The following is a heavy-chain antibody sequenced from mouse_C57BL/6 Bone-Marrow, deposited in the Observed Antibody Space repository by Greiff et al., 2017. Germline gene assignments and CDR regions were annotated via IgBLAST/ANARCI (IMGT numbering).Heavy chain of an antibody. D-gene: IGHD1-1*01. V-gene: IGHV1-18*01. CDR3: ARWYYGSSCAMDY. J-gene: IGHJ4*01. CDR1: GYTFTDYN. CDR2: INPNNGGT. Sequence: VQLQQSGPELVKPGASVKIPCKASGYTFTDYNMDWVKQSHGKSLEWIGDINPNNGGTIYNQKFKGKATLTVDKSSSTAYMELRSLTSEDTAVYYCARWYYGSSCAMDYWGQGTSVTVSS.